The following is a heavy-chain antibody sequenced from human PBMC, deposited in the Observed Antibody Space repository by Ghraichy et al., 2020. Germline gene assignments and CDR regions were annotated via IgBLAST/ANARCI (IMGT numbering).Heavy chain of an antibody. D-gene: IGHD3-16*01. J-gene: IGHJ6*03. Sequence: GGSLRLSCAASGFTFSNAWMSWVRQAPGKGLEWVGRIKSKTDGGTTDYAAPVKGRFTISRDDSKNTLYLQMNSLKTEDTAVYYCTTAGRGRQYYYYYMDVWGKGTTVTVSS. V-gene: IGHV3-15*01. CDR1: GFTFSNAW. CDR2: IKSKTDGGTT. CDR3: TTAGRGRQYYYYYMDV.